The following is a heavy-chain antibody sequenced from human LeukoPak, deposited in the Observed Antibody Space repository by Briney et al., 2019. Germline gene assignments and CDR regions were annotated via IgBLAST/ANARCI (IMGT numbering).Heavy chain of an antibody. D-gene: IGHD1-26*01. CDR1: GFTLSSYA. CDR3: ARARSGSYFYYFDY. CDR2: IKQDGGEK. J-gene: IGHJ4*02. Sequence: GGSLRLSCAASGFTLSSYAMSWDRQAPGKGLEWVANIKQDGGEKYYVDSVKGRFTISRDNAKNSLYLQMNSLRAEDTAVYYCARARSGSYFYYFDYWGQGTLVTVSS. V-gene: IGHV3-7*01.